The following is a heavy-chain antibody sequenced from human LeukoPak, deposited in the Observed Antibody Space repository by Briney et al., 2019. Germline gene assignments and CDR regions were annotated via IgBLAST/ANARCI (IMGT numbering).Heavy chain of an antibody. CDR2: IIPIFGTA. D-gene: IGHD4-11*01. CDR1: GGTFSSYA. J-gene: IGHJ6*03. V-gene: IGHV1-69*13. Sequence: SVKVSCKASGGTFSSYAISWVRQAPGQGLEWMGGIIPIFGTANYAQKFQGRVTITADESTSTAYMELSSLRSEDTAVYYCARVPTVTIYYYYYYMDXWGKGTTVTV. CDR3: ARVPTVTIYYYYYYMDX.